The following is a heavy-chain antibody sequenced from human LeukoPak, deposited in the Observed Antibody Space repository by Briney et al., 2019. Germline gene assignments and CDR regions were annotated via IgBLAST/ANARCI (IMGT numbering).Heavy chain of an antibody. D-gene: IGHD6-19*01. CDR3: ARDKQFLANYYYYYMDV. J-gene: IGHJ6*03. V-gene: IGHV3-30*01. Sequence: GGSLRLSCAASGFTFSSYAMHWVRQAPGKGLEWVAVISYDGSNKYYADSVKGRFTISRDNSKNTLYLQMNSLRAEDTAVYYCARDKQFLANYYYYYMDVWGKGTTVTVSS. CDR2: ISYDGSNK. CDR1: GFTFSSYA.